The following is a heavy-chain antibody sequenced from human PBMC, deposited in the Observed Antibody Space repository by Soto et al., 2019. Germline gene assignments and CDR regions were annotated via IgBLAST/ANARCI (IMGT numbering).Heavy chain of an antibody. D-gene: IGHD1-26*01. CDR1: GYTLTELS. Sequence: ASVKVSCKVSGYTLTELSMHWVRQAPGKGLEWMGGFDPEDGETIYAQKFQGRVTMTEDTSTDTAYMELSSLRSEDTAVYYCATDGIGEGWSWFDYWGQGTLVTVSS. V-gene: IGHV1-24*01. CDR3: ATDGIGEGWSWFDY. CDR2: FDPEDGET. J-gene: IGHJ4*02.